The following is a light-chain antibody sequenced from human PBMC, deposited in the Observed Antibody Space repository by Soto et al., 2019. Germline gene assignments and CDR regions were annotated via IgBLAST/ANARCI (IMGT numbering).Light chain of an antibody. J-gene: IGKJ2*01. Sequence: EIVMTQSPATLSVSPGERATLSCRASQSVSSNLAWYQQKPGQAPRLLIYGASTRATGIPARFSGSGSGTEDSLPISSLQSEDFAVYYCQQYNNWPPATFGQGTKLEIK. V-gene: IGKV3-15*01. CDR1: QSVSSN. CDR2: GAS. CDR3: QQYNNWPPAT.